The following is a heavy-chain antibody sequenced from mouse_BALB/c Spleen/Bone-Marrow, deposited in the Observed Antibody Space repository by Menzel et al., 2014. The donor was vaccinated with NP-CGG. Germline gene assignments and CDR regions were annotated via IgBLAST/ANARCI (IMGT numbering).Heavy chain of an antibody. V-gene: IGHV1S82*01. J-gene: IGHJ3*01. D-gene: IGHD6-1*01. CDR2: IHPSDSET. Sequence: QVQLKESGTEVVRPGASVKLSCKASGYSFTTYWMNWVKQRPGQGNERIGMIHPSDSETRLNQKFKDKATLTVDKSSSTAYMQLFGPTSVDSAVYSSASFYFFFLLSSFAYWGLGPLVTVSA. CDR3: ASFYFFFLLSSFAY. CDR1: GYSFTTYW.